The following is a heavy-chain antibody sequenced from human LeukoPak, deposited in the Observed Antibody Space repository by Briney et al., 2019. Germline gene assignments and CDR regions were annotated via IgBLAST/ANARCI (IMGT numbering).Heavy chain of an antibody. CDR1: GGSIISYY. CDR2: IYYSGST. CDR3: ARAGTTVTTSPPYNWFDP. V-gene: IGHV4-59*01. D-gene: IGHD4-11*01. Sequence: SETLSLTCTVSGGSIISYYWSWIRQPPGKGLEWSGYIYYSGSTNFNPSLKSRVTISVDTSKNPFSLKLSSVTAADTAVYYCARAGTTVTTSPPYNWFDPWGQGTLVTVSS. J-gene: IGHJ5*02.